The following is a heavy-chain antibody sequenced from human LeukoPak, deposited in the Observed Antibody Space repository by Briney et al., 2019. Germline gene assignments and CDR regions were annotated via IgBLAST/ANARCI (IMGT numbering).Heavy chain of an antibody. CDR3: AGGWDYFDTSGYYYDLDH. D-gene: IGHD3-22*01. CDR2: IYSGGST. V-gene: IGHV3-66*01. CDR1: GFTVSSNY. Sequence: GGSLRLSCAASGFTVSSNYMSWVRQAPGKGLEWVSVIYSGGSTYYADSVKGRFTISRDNSKNTLYLQMNSLRAEDTAVYYCAGGWDYFDTSGYYYDLDHWGQGTLVTVSS. J-gene: IGHJ4*02.